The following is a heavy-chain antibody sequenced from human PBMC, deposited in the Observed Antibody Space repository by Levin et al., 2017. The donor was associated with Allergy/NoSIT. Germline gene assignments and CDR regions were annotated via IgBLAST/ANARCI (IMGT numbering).Heavy chain of an antibody. D-gene: IGHD2-15*01. Sequence: KTGGSLRLSCAVYGGSFSDYYWNWIRQPPGKGLEWIAEINHSGSTNYNPSLKSRVTISVDTSKNQFSLKLSSVTAADTAVYYCARGYIVVVVSAPDAFDIWGQGTLVTVSS. CDR1: GGSFSDYY. CDR3: ARGYIVVVVSAPDAFDI. V-gene: IGHV4-34*01. J-gene: IGHJ3*02. CDR2: INHSGST.